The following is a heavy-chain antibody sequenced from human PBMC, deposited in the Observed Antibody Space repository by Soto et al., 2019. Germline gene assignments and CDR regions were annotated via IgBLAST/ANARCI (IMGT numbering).Heavy chain of an antibody. CDR3: ARATAVGYWYFDL. CDR2: IIPILGIA. Sequence: ASVKVSCKASGGTFSSYAISWVRQAPGQGLEWMGGIIPILGIANYAQKFQGRVTITADKSTSTVYMELSSLRSEDTAVYYCARATAVGYWYFDLWGRGTLVTVSS. CDR1: GGTFSSYA. V-gene: IGHV1-69*10. D-gene: IGHD6-19*01. J-gene: IGHJ2*01.